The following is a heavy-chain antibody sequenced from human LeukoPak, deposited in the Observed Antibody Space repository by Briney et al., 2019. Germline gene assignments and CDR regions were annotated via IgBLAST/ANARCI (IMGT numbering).Heavy chain of an antibody. Sequence: RQPPGKGLEWIGYLYYSGNTNYSPSLSGRVSTSIDTSKNHFSLNLTSVTAADTAVYYCARGLSTGREDYFDHWGQGTLVSVSS. CDR3: ARGLSTGREDYFDH. V-gene: IGHV4-61*03. CDR2: LYYSGNT. D-gene: IGHD1-1*01. J-gene: IGHJ4*02.